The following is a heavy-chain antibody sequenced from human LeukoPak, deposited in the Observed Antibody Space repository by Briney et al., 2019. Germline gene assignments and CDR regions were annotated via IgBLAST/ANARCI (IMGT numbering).Heavy chain of an antibody. CDR1: GFTVSNNY. V-gene: IGHV3-23*01. CDR2: IIGRGGSGGST. Sequence: GGSLRLSCAASGFTVSNNYMSWVRQAPGKGLEWVSAIIGRGGSGGSTYYADSVKGRFTISRDNSKNTLYLQMNSLRAEDTAVYYCAKSDSGYGMGDFDYWGQGTLVTVSS. J-gene: IGHJ4*02. CDR3: AKSDSGYGMGDFDY. D-gene: IGHD5-12*01.